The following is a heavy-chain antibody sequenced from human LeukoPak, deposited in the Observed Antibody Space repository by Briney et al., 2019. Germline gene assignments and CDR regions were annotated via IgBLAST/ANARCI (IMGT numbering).Heavy chain of an antibody. J-gene: IGHJ3*02. Sequence: SETLSLTCTVSGGSISSSSHYWGWVRQPPGKGLEWIGSISNSGSTNYNPSLKSRVTMSVDTSRNQFSLKLSSVTAADTAVYYCARTGTDLLPPGGAFDIWGQGTMVTVSS. CDR1: GGSISSSSHY. CDR2: ISNSGST. D-gene: IGHD1-1*01. V-gene: IGHV4-39*07. CDR3: ARTGTDLLPPGGAFDI.